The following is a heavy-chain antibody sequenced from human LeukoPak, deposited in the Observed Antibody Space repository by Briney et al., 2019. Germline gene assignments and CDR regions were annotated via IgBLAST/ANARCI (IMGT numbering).Heavy chain of an antibody. CDR2: IYTGDNA. CDR1: GLNVNNNY. V-gene: IGHV3-53*04. D-gene: IGHD2-15*01. Sequence: PGGSLRLSGEASGLNVNNNYMSGVGQAPGRGLKWLSVIYTGDNAFYADSVTGRFTISRHNSQNTLYLQMSRLKPEDTAIYYCARWGYCSGGSCRYGMDVWGQGATVTVSS. CDR3: ARWGYCSGGSCRYGMDV. J-gene: IGHJ6*02.